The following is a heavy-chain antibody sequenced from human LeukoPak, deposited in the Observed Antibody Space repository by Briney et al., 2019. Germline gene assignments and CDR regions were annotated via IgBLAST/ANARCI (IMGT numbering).Heavy chain of an antibody. CDR3: ARGPIITMVRGVILESWFDP. Sequence: PSQTLSLTCAVSGGSISSGGYSWSWIRQPPGKGLEWIGYIYHSGSTYYNPSLKSRVTISVDRSKNQLSLKLSSVTAADTAVYYCARGPIITMVRGVILESWFDPWGQGTLVTVSS. D-gene: IGHD3-10*01. V-gene: IGHV4-30-2*01. CDR1: GGSISSGGYS. CDR2: IYHSGST. J-gene: IGHJ5*02.